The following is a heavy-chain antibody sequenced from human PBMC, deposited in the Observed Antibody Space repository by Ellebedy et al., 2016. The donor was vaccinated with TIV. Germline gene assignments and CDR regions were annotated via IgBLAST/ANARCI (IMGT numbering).Heavy chain of an antibody. CDR1: GFTLNNYW. Sequence: GGSLRLSCTASGFTLNNYWMTWVRQAPGKGLEWVANINGDGTEKRYVDSVKGRFTISRDYAGNSLYLQMNSLGAEDTAVYYCARAIYGASYLWGRGTLVTVSS. J-gene: IGHJ2*01. CDR2: INGDGTEK. V-gene: IGHV3-7*01. D-gene: IGHD4-17*01. CDR3: ARAIYGASYL.